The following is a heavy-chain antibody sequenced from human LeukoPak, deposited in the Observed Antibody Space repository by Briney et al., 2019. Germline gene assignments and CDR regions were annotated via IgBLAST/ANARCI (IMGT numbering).Heavy chain of an antibody. D-gene: IGHD3-10*01. CDR2: IYFSGST. CDR1: GSSISNYY. V-gene: IGHV4-59*01. CDR3: ARSDYHNSGSHTVFDAFDI. J-gene: IGHJ3*02. Sequence: SETLSLTCSVSGSSISNYYWSWIRQPPGKGLEWIGYIYFSGSTNYNPSLKSRVTISVDTSKNQFSLKLSFVTAADTAMYYCARSDYHNSGSHTVFDAFDIWGQGTRVTVSS.